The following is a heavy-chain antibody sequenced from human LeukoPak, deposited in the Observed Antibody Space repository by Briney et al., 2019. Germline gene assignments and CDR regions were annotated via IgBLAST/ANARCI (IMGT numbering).Heavy chain of an antibody. CDR2: ISSSSTYI. Sequence: GGSLRLSCAASVFTFDSYGMNWVGQAPGKGLEWISSISSSSTYIYYADSVKGRFTISRDNAKNSLYLQMNSLRAEDTAVYYCARAYCSSTRCSYYFDSWGQGTLVTVSS. J-gene: IGHJ4*02. D-gene: IGHD2-2*01. CDR1: VFTFDSYG. CDR3: ARAYCSSTRCSYYFDS. V-gene: IGHV3-21*01.